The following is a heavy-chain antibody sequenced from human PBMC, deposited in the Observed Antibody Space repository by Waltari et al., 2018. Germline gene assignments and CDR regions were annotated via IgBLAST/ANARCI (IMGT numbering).Heavy chain of an antibody. Sequence: QVQLQESGPGLVKPSETLSLTCTVSGGSISSYYWSWIRQPPGKGLEWIGYIYYSGSTNYNPSHKGRVTISVDTSKNQFSLKLGSVTAADTAVYYWAGSYGSGRGNWFDPWGQGTLVTVSS. CDR3: AGSYGSGRGNWFDP. D-gene: IGHD3-10*01. J-gene: IGHJ5*02. V-gene: IGHV4-59*01. CDR2: IYYSGST. CDR1: GGSISSYY.